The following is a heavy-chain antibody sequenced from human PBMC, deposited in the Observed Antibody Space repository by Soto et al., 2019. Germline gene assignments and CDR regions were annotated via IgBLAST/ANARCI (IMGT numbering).Heavy chain of an antibody. D-gene: IGHD2-15*01. CDR1: GFTFSSYG. V-gene: IGHV3-30*18. CDR3: AKLVEYCSGGSCQDY. Sequence: PGGSLRLSCAASGFTFSSYGIHWVRQAPGKGLEWVAVISYDGSNKYYGDSVKGRFTISRDNSKNTLYLQMNSLRAEDTAVYYCAKLVEYCSGGSCQDYWGQGTLVTVSS. J-gene: IGHJ4*02. CDR2: ISYDGSNK.